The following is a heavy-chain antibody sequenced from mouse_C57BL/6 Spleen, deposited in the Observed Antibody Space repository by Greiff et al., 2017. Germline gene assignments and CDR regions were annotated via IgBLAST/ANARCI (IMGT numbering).Heavy chain of an antibody. CDR3: VSSELGPWFAY. V-gene: IGHV10-1*01. D-gene: IGHD4-1*01. CDR1: GFSFNTYA. J-gene: IGHJ3*01. Sequence: EVKVVESGGGLVQPKGSLKLSCAASGFSFNTYAMNWVRQAPGKGLEWVARIRSKSNNYATYYADSVKDGFTISRDDSESMLYLQMNNLKTEDTAMYYCVSSELGPWFAYWGQGTLVTVSA. CDR2: IRSKSNNYAT.